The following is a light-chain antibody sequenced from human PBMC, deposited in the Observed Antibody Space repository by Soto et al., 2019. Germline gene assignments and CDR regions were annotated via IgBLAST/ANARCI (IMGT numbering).Light chain of an antibody. Sequence: DIQMTQSPSTLSASVGDRVTITYRASQNIDIWLSWYKQKPGKAPSXXSYDASNLKSGVPSRFSGSGSGTEFTLTISSLKPDDSGSYYCQQHKSYPVTFGGGTKV. CDR1: QNIDIW. V-gene: IGKV1-5*01. CDR2: DAS. CDR3: QQHKSYPVT. J-gene: IGKJ4*01.